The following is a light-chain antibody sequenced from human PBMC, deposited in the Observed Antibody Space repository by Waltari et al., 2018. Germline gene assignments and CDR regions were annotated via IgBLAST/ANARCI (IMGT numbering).Light chain of an antibody. CDR3: QQYSSSPLT. J-gene: IGKJ3*01. V-gene: IGKV3-20*01. CDR2: GAS. Sequence: EIVLTQSTGTLSLSPGERATLSCRASQGVNNDLAWLQQKPGKAPRLLINGASSRATGIPDRISGSGSGTDFNLTISGLKPQDFAVYYCQQYSSSPLTFGPGTKVDIK. CDR1: QGVNND.